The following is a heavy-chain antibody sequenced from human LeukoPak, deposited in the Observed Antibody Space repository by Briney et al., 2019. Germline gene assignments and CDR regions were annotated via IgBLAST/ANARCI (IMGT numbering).Heavy chain of an antibody. J-gene: IGHJ4*02. V-gene: IGHV4-59*05. CDR1: GGSISSYY. CDR3: VRHNFRIGLYYFDY. D-gene: IGHD3-3*01. CDR2: GFYSGDT. Sequence: PSETLSLTCTVSGGSISSYYWSWIRQPPGKGLEWIGSGFYSGDTYYSPSLESRVTISVDTSKNQFSLKLSSVTAADTAMYYCVRHNFRIGLYYFDYWGQGTQVTVSS.